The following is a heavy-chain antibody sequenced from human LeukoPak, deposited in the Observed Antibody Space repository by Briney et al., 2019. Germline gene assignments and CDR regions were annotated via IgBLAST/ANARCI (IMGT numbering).Heavy chain of an antibody. CDR2: IIPIFGTA. V-gene: IGHV1-69*05. CDR3: ARDRTASGPYMDV. D-gene: IGHD5-18*01. Sequence: VASVKVSCKASGGTFSSYAISWVRQAPGQGIEWMGGIIPIFGTANYAQKFQGRVMITTDESTSTAYMELSSLRSEDTAVYYCARDRTASGPYMDVWGKGTTVTVSS. J-gene: IGHJ6*03. CDR1: GGTFSSYA.